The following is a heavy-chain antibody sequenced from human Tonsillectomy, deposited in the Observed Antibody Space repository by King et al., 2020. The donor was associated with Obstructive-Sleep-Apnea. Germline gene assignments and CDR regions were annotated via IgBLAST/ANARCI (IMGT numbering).Heavy chain of an antibody. V-gene: IGHV3-43*01. CDR2: INRKGVTT. Sequence: VQLVESGGVVVQPGGSLRLSCVASGFTFDTYSMHWVRQAPGKGLEWVSLINRKGVTTYYADSVKGRFTSSRDNSKNSLFLQMNSLRPEDTALYYCAKEGETIYFDSWGQGTLVSVSS. J-gene: IGHJ4*02. CDR3: AKEGETIYFDS. D-gene: IGHD1-7*01. CDR1: GFTFDTYS.